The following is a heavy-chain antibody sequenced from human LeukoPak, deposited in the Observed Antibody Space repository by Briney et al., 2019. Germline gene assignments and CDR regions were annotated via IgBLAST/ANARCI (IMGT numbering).Heavy chain of an antibody. V-gene: IGHV4-59*01. Sequence: SETLSLTCTVSGGSISSYYWSWIRQPPGKGLEWIGYIYYSGSTNYNPSLKSRVTISVDTSKNQFSLKLSSVTAADTAVYYCASQAAAADGSYYYYMDVWGKGTTVTISS. D-gene: IGHD6-13*01. J-gene: IGHJ6*03. CDR3: ASQAAAADGSYYYYMDV. CDR1: GGSISSYY. CDR2: IYYSGST.